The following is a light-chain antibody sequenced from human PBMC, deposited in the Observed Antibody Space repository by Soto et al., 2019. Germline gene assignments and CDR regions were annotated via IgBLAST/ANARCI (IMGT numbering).Light chain of an antibody. CDR2: GAS. CDR1: QSVSSN. Sequence: EIVMTQSPATLSVSPGERATLSCRASQSVSSNLAWYQQKPCQAPRLLIYGASTRATGIPARFSGSGSGTEFTLTISSLQSEDFAVYYCQQYNNWPYTFGQGTKVDIK. V-gene: IGKV3-15*01. J-gene: IGKJ2*01. CDR3: QQYNNWPYT.